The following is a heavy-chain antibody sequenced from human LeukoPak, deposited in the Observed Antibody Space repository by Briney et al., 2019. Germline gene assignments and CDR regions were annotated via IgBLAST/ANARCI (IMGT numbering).Heavy chain of an antibody. CDR1: GYTFTSYA. CDR2: INACNGNT. V-gene: IGHV1-3*01. Sequence: GASVKVSCKASGYTFTSYAMHWVRQAPGQRLEWMGWINACNGNTKYSQKFQGTITITPYTSASTANMKLSSLTSEDTAVYFCATPGYSTTWPDYWGQGTLVTVSS. CDR3: ATPGYSTTWPDY. J-gene: IGHJ4*02. D-gene: IGHD6-13*01.